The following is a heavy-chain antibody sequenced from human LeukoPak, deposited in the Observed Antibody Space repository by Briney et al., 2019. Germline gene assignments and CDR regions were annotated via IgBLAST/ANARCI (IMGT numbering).Heavy chain of an antibody. D-gene: IGHD6-13*01. Sequence: GESLQISCRGSGYSFTSYCIGWVRQLAGEGLEWMGIVFTGDSDIRYSPSFQGQVTISANKSISTSYLLWSSLKASDTAMFYCGRWTFGAAAFDYWGQGTLFTVSS. CDR3: GRWTFGAAAFDY. J-gene: IGHJ4*02. V-gene: IGHV5-51*01. CDR2: VFTGDSDI. CDR1: GYSFTSYC.